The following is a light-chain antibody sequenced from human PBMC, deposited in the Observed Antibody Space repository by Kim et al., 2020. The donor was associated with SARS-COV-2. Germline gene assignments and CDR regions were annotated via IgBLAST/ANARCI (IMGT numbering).Light chain of an antibody. CDR1: QSVSSSY. CDR2: GAS. Sequence: LSPGERATLSCRASQSVSSSYLAWYQQKPGQAPRLLIYGASSRATGIPDRFSGSGSGTDFTLTISRLEPEDFAVYYCQHYGSSPNTFGQGTKLEI. J-gene: IGKJ2*01. CDR3: QHYGSSPNT. V-gene: IGKV3-20*01.